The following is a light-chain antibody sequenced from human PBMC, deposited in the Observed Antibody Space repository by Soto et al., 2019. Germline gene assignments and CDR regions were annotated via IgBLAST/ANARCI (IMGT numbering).Light chain of an antibody. V-gene: IGKV1-5*01. CDR3: QQYNSSPIT. Sequence: DIQMTQSPSTLSASVGDRVTITCRASQSISSWLAWYQQKPGKAPKLLIYDASSLESGVPSRFSGSGSGTEFTLTIISLQPDDFATYYCQQYNSSPITFGQGTRLEIK. CDR1: QSISSW. CDR2: DAS. J-gene: IGKJ5*01.